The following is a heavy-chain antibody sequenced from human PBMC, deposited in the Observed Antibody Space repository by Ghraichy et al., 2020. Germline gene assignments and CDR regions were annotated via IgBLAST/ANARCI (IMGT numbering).Heavy chain of an antibody. CDR2: INHSGST. CDR3: ARGHYYDSSGYYDY. V-gene: IGHV4-34*01. D-gene: IGHD3-22*01. CDR1: GGSFSGYY. J-gene: IGHJ4*02. Sequence: SETLSLTCAVYGGSFSGYYWSWIRQPPGKGLEWIGEINHSGSTNYNPSLKSRVTISVDTSKNQFSLKLSSVTAADMAVYYCARGHYYDSSGYYDYWGQGTLVTVSS.